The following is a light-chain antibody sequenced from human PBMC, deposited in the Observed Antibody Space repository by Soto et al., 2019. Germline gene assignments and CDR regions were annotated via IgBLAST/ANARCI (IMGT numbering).Light chain of an antibody. J-gene: IGLJ1*01. V-gene: IGLV2-14*01. CDR2: DVS. CDR1: SRDVGAYDY. CDR3: TSYTSSGNYV. Sequence: QSVLTQPASGSGAPGRASGISCTGTSRDVGAYDYVSWYQQHPGKAPKLMIYDVSNRPSGVSNRFSGSKSANTASLTISGLQAEDEADYYCTSYTSSGNYVFGTGTKVTVL.